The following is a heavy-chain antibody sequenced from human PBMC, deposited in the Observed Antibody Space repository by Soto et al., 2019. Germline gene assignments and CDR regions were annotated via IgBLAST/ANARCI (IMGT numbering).Heavy chain of an antibody. CDR1: GFTFSRYS. D-gene: IGHD3-3*01. Sequence: PGGSLRLSCAASGFTFSRYSMNWVRQAPGKGLEWVSSISSTTNYIYYADSMKGRFTVSRDNAKNSVYLDMNSLSAEDTAVYYCARDRITIIGVVINYYTGMDVWGHGTTVTVSS. J-gene: IGHJ6*02. CDR2: ISSTTNYI. CDR3: ARDRITIIGVVINYYTGMDV. V-gene: IGHV3-21*01.